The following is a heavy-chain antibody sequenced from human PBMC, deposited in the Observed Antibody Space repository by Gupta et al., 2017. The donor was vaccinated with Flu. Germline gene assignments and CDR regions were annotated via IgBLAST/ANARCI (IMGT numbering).Heavy chain of an antibody. J-gene: IGHJ4*02. CDR2: ISTGGNYI. V-gene: IGHV3-21*01. Sequence: MNWVRHAPGKGLEWVSSISTGGNYIYYADSVKGRFTISRDNGKDSLYLRMNGLSADDTAVYYCARGGENDYWGQGTLVTVSS. CDR3: ARGGENDY.